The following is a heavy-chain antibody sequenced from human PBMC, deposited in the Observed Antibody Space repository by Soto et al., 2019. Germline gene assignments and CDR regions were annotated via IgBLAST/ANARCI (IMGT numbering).Heavy chain of an antibody. V-gene: IGHV4-30-4*01. J-gene: IGHJ6*02. CDR3: ARDRHRLTIFWIKICPHYCMDV. CDR2: IYYSGST. Sequence: SETLSLTCTVSGGSIISGDYYWSWIRQPPGKGLEWIGYIYYSGSTYYNPSLKSRVTISVDTSKNQFSLKLSSVTAADTAVYYCARDRHRLTIFWIKICPHYCMDVCCQGTMVTV. D-gene: IGHD3-3*01. CDR1: GGSIISGDYY.